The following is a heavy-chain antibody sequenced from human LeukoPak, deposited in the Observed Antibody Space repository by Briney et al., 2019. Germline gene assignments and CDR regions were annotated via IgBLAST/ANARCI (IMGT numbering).Heavy chain of an antibody. CDR1: GGSISSYY. CDR3: AGSGWSFGAFDF. Sequence: SETLSLTCTVSGGSISSYYWSWIRQPPGKGLEWIGYIHHSGSTNYSPSLKSRVTISVDTSKNRFSLRLSSLTAADTAVYFCAGSGWSFGAFDFWGQGTMVTVSS. V-gene: IGHV4-59*08. J-gene: IGHJ3*01. CDR2: IHHSGST. D-gene: IGHD6-19*01.